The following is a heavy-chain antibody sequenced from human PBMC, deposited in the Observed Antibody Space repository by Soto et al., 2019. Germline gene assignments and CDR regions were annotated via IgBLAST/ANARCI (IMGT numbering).Heavy chain of an antibody. CDR1: GFTFSSYG. CDR2: ISYDGSNK. J-gene: IGHJ3*02. CDR3: EKTLETDAFDI. V-gene: IGHV3-30*18. Sequence: GGSLRLSCAASGFTFSSYGMHWVRQAPGKGLEWVAVISYDGSNKYYADSVKGRFAISRDNSKNTLYLQMNSLRAEDTAVYYCEKTLETDAFDIWGQGKMVTVSS.